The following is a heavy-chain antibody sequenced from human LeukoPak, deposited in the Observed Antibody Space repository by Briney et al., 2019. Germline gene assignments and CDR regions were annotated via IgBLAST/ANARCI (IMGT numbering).Heavy chain of an antibody. J-gene: IGHJ6*02. CDR2: IFYTGST. Sequence: SETLSLTCTVSGGSTSSYYWSWIRQPPGKGLEWIGYIFYTGSTNYNPSLKSRVTISVDTSNNQFSLKLSSVTAADTAVYYCARHRLGRNSNWFSTYHYYGMDVWGQGTTVTVPS. CDR1: GGSTSSYY. D-gene: IGHD6-13*01. V-gene: IGHV4-59*08. CDR3: ARHRLGRNSNWFSTYHYYGMDV.